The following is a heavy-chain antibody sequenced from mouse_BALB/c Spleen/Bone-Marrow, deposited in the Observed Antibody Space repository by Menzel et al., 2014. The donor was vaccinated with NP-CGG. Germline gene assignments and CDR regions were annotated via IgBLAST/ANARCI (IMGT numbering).Heavy chain of an antibody. J-gene: IGHJ4*01. CDR3: ARDSLGGILAMDY. CDR2: ISYSGST. CDR1: GDSITSGY. V-gene: IGHV3-8*02. Sequence: EVMLVESGPSLVKPSQTLSLTCSVTGDSITSGYWNWIRKFPGNKLEYMGYISYSGSTYYNPSLKSRISISRDISKNQYYLQLNSVTTEDTATYYCARDSLGGILAMDYWGQGTSVTVSS. D-gene: IGHD3-2*01.